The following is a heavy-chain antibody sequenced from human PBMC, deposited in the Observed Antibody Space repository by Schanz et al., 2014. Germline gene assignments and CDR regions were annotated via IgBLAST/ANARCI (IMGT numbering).Heavy chain of an antibody. Sequence: VQLVESGGGLAQPGGSLRLACAASGFNFNTYAMSWVRQAPGKGLEWVSGLTEGGGGTYYTDAVKGRFTISRDNSKNTVYLEMNNVRVDDTAVYYCAKGVGGGLLLGSTFDNWGQGTMDTV. CDR3: AKGVGGGLLLGSTFDN. D-gene: IGHD3-16*01. V-gene: IGHV3-23*04. J-gene: IGHJ3*02. CDR1: GFNFNTYA. CDR2: LTEGGGGT.